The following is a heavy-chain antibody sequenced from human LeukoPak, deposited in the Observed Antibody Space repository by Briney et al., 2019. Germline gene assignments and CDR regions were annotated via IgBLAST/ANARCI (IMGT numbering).Heavy chain of an antibody. D-gene: IGHD4-11*01. Sequence: SETLSLTCTVSGGSISSYYWSWLRQPPGKGLEWVGYIYYSGSTNYNPSLKSRVTISVDTSKNQFSLKLSSVTAADTAVYYCVKMDYSPSHPRNFLDTWGQGTLVAVSS. CDR2: IYYSGST. J-gene: IGHJ5*02. CDR1: GGSISSYY. V-gene: IGHV4-59*08. CDR3: VKMDYSPSHPRNFLDT.